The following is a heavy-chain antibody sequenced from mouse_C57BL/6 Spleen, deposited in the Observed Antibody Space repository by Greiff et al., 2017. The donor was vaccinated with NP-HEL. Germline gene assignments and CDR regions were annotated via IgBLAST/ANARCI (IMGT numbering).Heavy chain of an antibody. CDR2: INPSSGYT. V-gene: IGHV1-7*01. CDR3: ARWDYSNYDPFAY. Sequence: QVQLQQSGAELAKPGASVKLSCKASGYTFTSYWMHWVQQRPGQGLEWIGYINPSSGYTKYNQKFKDKATLTADKSSSTAYMQLSSLTYEDSAVYYCARWDYSNYDPFAYWGQGTLVTVSA. D-gene: IGHD2-5*01. J-gene: IGHJ3*01. CDR1: GYTFTSYW.